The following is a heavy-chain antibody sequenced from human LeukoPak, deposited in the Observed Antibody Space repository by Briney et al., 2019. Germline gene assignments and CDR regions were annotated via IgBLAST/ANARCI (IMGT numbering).Heavy chain of an antibody. CDR1: GGTFSSYA. V-gene: IGHV1-69*13. CDR2: IIPIFGTA. D-gene: IGHD3-22*01. CDR3: ARDWNSSGYPSAWFDP. J-gene: IGHJ5*02. Sequence: SEKVSCKASGGTFSSYAISWVRQAPGQGLEWMGGIIPIFGTANYAQKFQGRVTITADESTSTAYMELSSLRSEDTAVYYCARDWNSSGYPSAWFDPWGQGTLVTVFS.